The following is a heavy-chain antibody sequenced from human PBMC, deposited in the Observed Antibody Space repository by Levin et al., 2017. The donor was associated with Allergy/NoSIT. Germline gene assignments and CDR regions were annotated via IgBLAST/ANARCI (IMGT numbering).Heavy chain of an antibody. Sequence: SQTLSLPCTVSGAAISSSRYYWGWIRQPPGKGLEFIGSIFYSGRTYYNLSLQSRVTISVDMSKNEFSLKLSSVTAADTAVYYCARHLSVTGTFDFWGQGTLVTVPS. CDR3: ARHLSVTGTFDF. CDR2: IFYSGRT. D-gene: IGHD6-19*01. J-gene: IGHJ4*02. CDR1: GAAISSSRYY. V-gene: IGHV4-39*01.